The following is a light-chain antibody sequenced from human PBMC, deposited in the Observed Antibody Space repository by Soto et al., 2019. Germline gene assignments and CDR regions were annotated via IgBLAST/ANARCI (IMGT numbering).Light chain of an antibody. Sequence: DIQMTQSPSTLSGSVGDRVTITCRASQTISSWLAWYQQKPGKAPKLLIYDASSLESGVPSRFSGSGFGTEFTLTISSLQPDDFATYYCQQYNSYLLTFGPGTTVDIK. CDR1: QTISSW. CDR2: DAS. CDR3: QQYNSYLLT. V-gene: IGKV1-5*01. J-gene: IGKJ3*01.